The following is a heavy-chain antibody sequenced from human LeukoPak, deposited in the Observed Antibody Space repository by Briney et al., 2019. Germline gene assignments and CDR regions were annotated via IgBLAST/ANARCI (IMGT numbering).Heavy chain of an antibody. J-gene: IGHJ4*02. CDR2: INHSGST. CDR3: ARDARQGSSGYYYFDY. CDR1: GGSFSGYY. V-gene: IGHV4-34*01. Sequence: PSETLSLTCAVYGGSFSGYYWSWIRQPPGKGLEWIGEINHSGSTNYNPSLKSRVTISVDTSKNQFSLKLSSVTAADTAVYYCARDARQGSSGYYYFDYWGQGTLVTVSS. D-gene: IGHD3-22*01.